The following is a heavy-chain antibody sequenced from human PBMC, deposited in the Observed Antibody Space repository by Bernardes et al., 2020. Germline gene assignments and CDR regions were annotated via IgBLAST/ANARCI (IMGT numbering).Heavy chain of an antibody. D-gene: IGHD6-13*01. CDR2: ISAYNGNT. V-gene: IGHV1-18*01. Sequence: ASVKVSCMASGYTFTSYGISWVRQAPGQGLEWMGWISAYNGNTNYAQKLQGRVTMTTDTSTSTAYMELRSLRSDDTAVYYCARARIAAPDYYYYGMDVWGKGTTVTVSS. CDR1: GYTFTSYG. CDR3: ARARIAAPDYYYYGMDV. J-gene: IGHJ6*04.